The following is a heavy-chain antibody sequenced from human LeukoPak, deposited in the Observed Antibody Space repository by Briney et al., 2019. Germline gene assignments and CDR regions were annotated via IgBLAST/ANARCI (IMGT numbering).Heavy chain of an antibody. V-gene: IGHV4-59*12. CDR1: GGSISNYY. Sequence: SETLSLTCAVSGGSISNYYWSWIRQPPGKGLEWIGYIYYSGNTNYNPSLKSRATISIDTSKNQFSLTLSPVTAADTAVYYCAREYTLYISGWFIDYWGQGTVVTVSS. J-gene: IGHJ4*02. D-gene: IGHD6-19*01. CDR3: AREYTLYISGWFIDY. CDR2: IYYSGNT.